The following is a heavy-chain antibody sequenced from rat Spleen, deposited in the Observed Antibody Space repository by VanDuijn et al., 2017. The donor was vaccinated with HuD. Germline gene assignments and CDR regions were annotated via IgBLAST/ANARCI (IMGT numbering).Heavy chain of an antibody. CDR3: ATGVWVYLRYFDY. J-gene: IGHJ2*01. CDR1: GFTFSNYG. V-gene: IGHV5-29*01. Sequence: EVQLVESGGGLVQPGRSLKLSCAASGFTFSNYGMVWVCQAPTKGLEWVATISYDGSSTYYRDSVKGRFTISRDPAQNTLYLQINSLRSEDTATYYCATGVWVYLRYFDYWGQGVMVTVSS. D-gene: IGHD1-9*01. CDR2: ISYDGSST.